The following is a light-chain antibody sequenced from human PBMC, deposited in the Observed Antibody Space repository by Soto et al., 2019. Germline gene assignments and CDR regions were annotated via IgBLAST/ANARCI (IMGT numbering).Light chain of an antibody. CDR1: SGHSNYA. J-gene: IGLJ2*01. Sequence: QSVLTQSPSASASLGASVKLTCTLSSGHSNYAIAWHQQQSEKGPRYLMKLNSDGSHSKGDGIPDRFSGSSSGAERYLTISSLQSEDEADYYCQTWGSGIVVFGGGT. CDR3: QTWGSGIVV. V-gene: IGLV4-69*01. CDR2: LNSDGSH.